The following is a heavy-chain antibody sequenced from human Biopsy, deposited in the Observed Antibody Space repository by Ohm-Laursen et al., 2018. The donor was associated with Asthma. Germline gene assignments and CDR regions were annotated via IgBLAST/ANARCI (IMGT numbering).Heavy chain of an antibody. D-gene: IGHD6-6*01. Sequence: SQTLSLTCTVSGGSISSGGYYWSWIRQHPGKGLEWIGYISHSGSTYFNPSLKSRVTISLDRTKSQFSLKLSSVTAADTALYYCARAQAAQYYYGMDVWGQGTLVTVSS. J-gene: IGHJ6*02. CDR3: ARAQAAQYYYGMDV. V-gene: IGHV4-30-2*01. CDR1: GGSISSGGYY. CDR2: ISHSGST.